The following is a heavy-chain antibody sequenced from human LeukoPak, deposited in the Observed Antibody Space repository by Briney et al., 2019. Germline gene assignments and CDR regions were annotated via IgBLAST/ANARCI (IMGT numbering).Heavy chain of an antibody. CDR3: ARGMDSSGYYALDY. V-gene: IGHV4-4*07. CDR1: GGSISSYY. J-gene: IGHJ4*02. CDR2: IYTSGST. Sequence: SETLSLTCTVSGGSISSYYWSWIRQPAGKGLEWIGRIYTSGSTNYNPSLKSRVTMSVDTSKNQFSLKLSSVTAADTAVYYCARGMDSSGYYALDYWGQGTPVTVSS. D-gene: IGHD3-22*01.